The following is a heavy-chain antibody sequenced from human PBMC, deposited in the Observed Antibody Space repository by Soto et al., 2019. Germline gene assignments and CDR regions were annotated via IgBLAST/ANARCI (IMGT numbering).Heavy chain of an antibody. J-gene: IGHJ5*02. CDR1: GGAISTYY. CDR2: IYSSGST. D-gene: IGHD3-3*01. Sequence: SETLSLTCTVSGGAISTYYWTWIRQPAGKGLEWIGRIYSSGSTKYNPSLQSRVTMSLDTSNNQFSLRLNSVTAAETAVYYCARGQRFSDWFDPWGQGTLVTVS. V-gene: IGHV4-4*07. CDR3: ARGQRFSDWFDP.